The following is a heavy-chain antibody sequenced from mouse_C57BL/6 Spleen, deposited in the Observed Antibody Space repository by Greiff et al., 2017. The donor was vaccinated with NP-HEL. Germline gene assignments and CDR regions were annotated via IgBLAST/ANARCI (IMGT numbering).Heavy chain of an antibody. CDR3: ASYGGYYLGWYWDV. Sequence: QVQLQQPGAELVRPGSSVKLSCKASGYTFTSYWMHWVKQRPIQGLEWIGNIDPSDSETHYIQKFKDKATLTVDKSSSTAYMQLSSLTSEDSAVYYCASYGGYYLGWYWDVWGTGTTVTVSS. V-gene: IGHV1-52*01. D-gene: IGHD2-3*01. CDR1: GYTFTSYW. J-gene: IGHJ1*03. CDR2: IDPSDSET.